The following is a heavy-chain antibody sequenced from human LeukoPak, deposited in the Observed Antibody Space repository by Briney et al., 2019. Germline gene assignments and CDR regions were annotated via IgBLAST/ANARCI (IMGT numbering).Heavy chain of an antibody. D-gene: IGHD2-21*02. J-gene: IGHJ4*02. Sequence: SGGSLRLSCAASGFTFSSYWMSWVRQAPGKGLEWVANIKHDGSEKYYVDSVRGRFTISRDNAKNSLSLQVNFLRVNDTAVYYCARGGWHAVTAAVSDHFDYWGQGTLVTVSS. CDR2: IKHDGSEK. CDR1: GFTFSSYW. V-gene: IGHV3-7*01. CDR3: ARGGWHAVTAAVSDHFDY.